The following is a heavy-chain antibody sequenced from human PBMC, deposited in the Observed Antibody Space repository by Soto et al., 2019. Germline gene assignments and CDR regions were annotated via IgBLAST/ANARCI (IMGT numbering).Heavy chain of an antibody. CDR2: INSAGSST. CDR1: GLTFSRYW. CDR3: ALSHTVTTDY. J-gene: IGHJ4*02. Sequence: GSLRLSCAASGLTFSRYWIHWVRQAPGKGLVWVSRINSAGSSTSYADSVKGRFTISRDNAKNTLYLQMNSLRAEDTAVYYCALSHTVTTDYWGQGTLVTVS. D-gene: IGHD4-17*01. V-gene: IGHV3-74*01.